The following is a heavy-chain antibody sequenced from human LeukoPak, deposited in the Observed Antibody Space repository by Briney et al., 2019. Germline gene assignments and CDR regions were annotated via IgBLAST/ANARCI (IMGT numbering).Heavy chain of an antibody. V-gene: IGHV1-46*01. D-gene: IGHD5-18*01. J-gene: IGHJ6*03. CDR3: ARGTRIRDTAMVYYYYYMDV. CDR1: GYTFTSYY. Sequence: ASVKVFCKASGYTFTSYYIHWVRQAPGQGLEWMGIINPSGGSTSYAQKFQGRVTMTRDTSTSTVYMELSSLRSEGTAVYYCARGTRIRDTAMVYYYYYMDVWGKGTTVTVSS. CDR2: INPSGGST.